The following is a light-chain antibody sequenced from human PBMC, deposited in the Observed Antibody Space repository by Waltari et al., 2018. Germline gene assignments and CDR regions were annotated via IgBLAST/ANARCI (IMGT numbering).Light chain of an antibody. CDR3: SSYAGNDLVI. V-gene: IGLV2-14*01. Sequence: QSALTQPASVSGSPGQSITISCTGTNSDVGSYNYVSWYQQHPGKAPKLMISEVTNRPSGLSNRVSGSTSGNTASLTITELQAEDEADYYCSSYAGNDLVIFGGGTKLTVL. CDR2: EVT. CDR1: NSDVGSYNY. J-gene: IGLJ2*01.